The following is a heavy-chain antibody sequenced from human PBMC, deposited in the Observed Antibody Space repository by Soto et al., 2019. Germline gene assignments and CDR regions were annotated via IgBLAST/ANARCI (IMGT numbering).Heavy chain of an antibody. J-gene: IGHJ5*02. CDR1: GYTFTSHY. CDR3: ARVDYYDSSGYSINWFDP. CDR2: ISAYNGNT. V-gene: IGHV1-18*04. Sequence: AAVKVSCKASGYTFTSHYIHWVRLAPGQGLEWMGWISAYNGNTNCAQKLQGRVTMTTDTSTSTAYMELRSLRSDDTAVYYCARVDYYDSSGYSINWFDPWGQGTLVTVSS. D-gene: IGHD3-22*01.